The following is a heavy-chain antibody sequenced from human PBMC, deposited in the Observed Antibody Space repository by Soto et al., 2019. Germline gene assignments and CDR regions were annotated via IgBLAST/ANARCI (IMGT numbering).Heavy chain of an antibody. Sequence: QLEXSGXGLIXPGGSLRLSXAASGFSFSGKNYLTWXRXXXXXGLEWVSALYSSDGTYYADSVKGRFSVSRDNSKNTFXLQLXSLRPEDTAXYFCXXXXXXXXAFDIWGLGTMVTVSS. V-gene: IGHV3-53*01. CDR2: LYSSDGT. CDR1: GFSFSGKNY. CDR3: XXXXXXXXAFDI. J-gene: IGHJ3*02.